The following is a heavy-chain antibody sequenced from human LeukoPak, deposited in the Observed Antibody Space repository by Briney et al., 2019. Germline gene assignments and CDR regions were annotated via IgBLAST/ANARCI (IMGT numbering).Heavy chain of an antibody. CDR2: IYFTGST. D-gene: IGHD5-24*01. Sequence: SETLSLTCTVSGDSISSTSHYWDWIRQPPGKGPEWIGNIYFTGSTYYCPSLKSRVTISVDTSKNQFSLKLSSVTAADTAVYYCARRLNMRRRDSYNYGFDYWGQGTLVTVSS. CDR1: GDSISSTSHY. J-gene: IGHJ4*02. CDR3: ARRLNMRRRDSYNYGFDY. V-gene: IGHV4-39*07.